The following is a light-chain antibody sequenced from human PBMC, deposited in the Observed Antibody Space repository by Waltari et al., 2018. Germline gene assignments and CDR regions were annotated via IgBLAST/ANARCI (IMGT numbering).Light chain of an antibody. J-gene: IGLJ3*02. V-gene: IGLV2-14*01. CDR1: SSDVGGYNY. CDR3: SSYTSSNTWV. Sequence: QSALTQPASVSGSPGQSITISCTGTSSDVGGYNYVSWYQQHPGKAPKLMIYDVSERPSGFSNPFSGSKSGNTASLTISGLQAEDEADYYCSSYTSSNTWVFGGGTKLTVL. CDR2: DVS.